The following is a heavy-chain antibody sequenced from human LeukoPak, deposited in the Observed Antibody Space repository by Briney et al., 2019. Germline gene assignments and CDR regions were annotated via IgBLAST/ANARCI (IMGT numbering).Heavy chain of an antibody. D-gene: IGHD2-21*02. V-gene: IGHV4-4*08. Sequence: PSETLSLACAVSGGSTSGYYWSWIRQSPGKGLEWVGYIYGSGYTNYNPSLKSRVTISLDTSKNQFSLKLNSVTAADTAIYYCATCKGDWAQVDGCGQGTLVTVSS. CDR3: ATCKGDWAQVDG. CDR2: IYGSGYT. J-gene: IGHJ4*02. CDR1: GGSTSGYY.